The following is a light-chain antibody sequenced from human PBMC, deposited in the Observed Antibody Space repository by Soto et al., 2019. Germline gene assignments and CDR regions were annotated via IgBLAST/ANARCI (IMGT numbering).Light chain of an antibody. V-gene: IGKV3-20*01. Sequence: VLTQCPGTSSVSPGETATLSSTASEPSKTYYFCWYQQKPGQSPSLLIYGVYSRAAGSPDRCSGSGSGTDVTLTIIRLEPDDVSVDYCQFYGSTLITFGQGTRLDIK. J-gene: IGKJ5*01. CDR2: GVY. CDR1: EPSKTYY. CDR3: QFYGSTLIT.